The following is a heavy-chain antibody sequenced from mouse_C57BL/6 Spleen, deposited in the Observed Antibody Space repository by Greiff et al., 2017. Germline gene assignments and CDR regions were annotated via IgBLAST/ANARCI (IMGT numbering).Heavy chain of an antibody. CDR3: ARGQTGAMDY. J-gene: IGHJ4*01. D-gene: IGHD4-1*01. CDR2: IDPEDGET. Sequence: EVQLQESGAELVKPGASVKLSCTASGFNIKDYYMHWVKQRTEQGLEWIGRIDPEDGETKYAPKFPGKATITADTSSNTAYLQLSSLTSEDTAVYYCARGQTGAMDYWGQGTSVTVSS. CDR1: GFNIKDYY. V-gene: IGHV14-2*01.